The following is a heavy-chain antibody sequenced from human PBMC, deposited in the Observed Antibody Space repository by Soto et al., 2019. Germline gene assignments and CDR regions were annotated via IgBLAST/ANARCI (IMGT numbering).Heavy chain of an antibody. J-gene: IGHJ6*02. CDR3: ARDSLKPTVMGYYYGLDV. CDR2: ISSSGTT. D-gene: IGHD4-17*01. CDR1: GDSISSDNYY. Sequence: QVQLQESGPGLVKPSQTLSLTCTVSGDSISSDNYYWGWIRQHPGKGPEWIGFISSSGTTYYNPSLQSRAIISLDTSKTQFSLKLRSVTAADTAVYYCARDSLKPTVMGYYYGLDVWGQGTTVTVSS. V-gene: IGHV4-31*03.